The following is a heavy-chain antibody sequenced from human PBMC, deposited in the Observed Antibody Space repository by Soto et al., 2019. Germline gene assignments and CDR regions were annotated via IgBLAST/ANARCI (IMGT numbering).Heavy chain of an antibody. J-gene: IGHJ4*02. Sequence: SETLSLTCTVSGGSINTFYWSWVRQPAGKGLEWIGRVFSSGSTSFNPSLESRVAMSVDTSKNHFSLNLSSVTAADMAVYYCAREGSYSAYNFAHGIQLWSFDFWGQGALVTVSS. D-gene: IGHD5-12*01. CDR2: VFSSGST. V-gene: IGHV4-4*07. CDR3: AREGSYSAYNFAHGIQLWSFDF. CDR1: GGSINTFY.